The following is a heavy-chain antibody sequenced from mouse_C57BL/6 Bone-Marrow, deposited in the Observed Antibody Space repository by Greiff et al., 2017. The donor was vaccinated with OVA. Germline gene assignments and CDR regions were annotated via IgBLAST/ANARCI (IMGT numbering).Heavy chain of an antibody. J-gene: IGHJ2*01. Sequence: ESGAELVRPGTSVKMSCKASGYTFTNYWIGWAKQRPGHGLEWIGDIYPGGGYTNYNEKFKGKATLTADKSSSTAYMQFSSLTSEDSAIYYCARWGTGYWGQGTTLTVSS. D-gene: IGHD3-3*01. CDR3: ARWGTGY. CDR2: IYPGGGYT. CDR1: GYTFTNYW. V-gene: IGHV1-63*01.